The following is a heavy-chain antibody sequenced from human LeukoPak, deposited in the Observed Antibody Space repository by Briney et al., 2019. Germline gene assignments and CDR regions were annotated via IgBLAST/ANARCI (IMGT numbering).Heavy chain of an antibody. Sequence: SETLSLTCAVSGGSIISSGSSWSWIRQPPGKGLEWIGYIYHSGSTYYNPSLKSRVTISVDRSKNQFSLRLTSVTAADTAVYYCARPGVYYDSSGYRGAFDIWGQGTMVTVSS. CDR1: GGSIISSGSS. V-gene: IGHV4-30-2*01. CDR2: IYHSGST. J-gene: IGHJ3*02. CDR3: ARPGVYYDSSGYRGAFDI. D-gene: IGHD3-22*01.